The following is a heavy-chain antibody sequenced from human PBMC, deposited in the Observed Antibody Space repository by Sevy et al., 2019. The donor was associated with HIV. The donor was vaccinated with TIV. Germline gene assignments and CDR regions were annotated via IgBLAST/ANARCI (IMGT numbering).Heavy chain of an antibody. CDR3: AGDRVGRSSSSWDRIGAFDI. J-gene: IGHJ3*02. D-gene: IGHD6-13*01. CDR2: ISAYNGNT. CDR1: GYTFTSYG. Sequence: ASVKVSCKASGYTFTSYGISWVRQAPGQGLEWMGWISAYNGNTNYAQKLQGRVTMTTDTSTSTAYMELRSLRSDDTAVYYWAGDRVGRSSSSWDRIGAFDIWGQGTMVTVSS. V-gene: IGHV1-18*01.